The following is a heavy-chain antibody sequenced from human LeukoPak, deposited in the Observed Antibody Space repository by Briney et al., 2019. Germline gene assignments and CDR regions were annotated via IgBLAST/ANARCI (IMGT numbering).Heavy chain of an antibody. Sequence: ASVKVSCKASGGTFSSYAIRWVRQAPGQGLEWMGWISPYNGNTNYVQKFQGRVTMTTDTSTETAYMELRSLRSDDTAVYYCARDREWELPFDNWGQGTLVTVSS. CDR1: GGTFSSYA. CDR3: ARDREWELPFDN. V-gene: IGHV1-18*01. D-gene: IGHD1-26*01. J-gene: IGHJ4*02. CDR2: ISPYNGNT.